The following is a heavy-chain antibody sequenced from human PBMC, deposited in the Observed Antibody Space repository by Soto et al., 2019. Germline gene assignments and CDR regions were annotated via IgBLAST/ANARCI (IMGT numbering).Heavy chain of an antibody. D-gene: IGHD5-18*01. J-gene: IGHJ6*02. V-gene: IGHV3-30-3*01. Sequence: GGSLRLSCAASGFTFSSYAMHWVRQAPGKGLEWVAVISYDGSNKYYADSVKGRFTISRDNSKNTLYLQMNSLRAEDTAVYYCARGIGGGSYGRRRGYYYGMDVWGQGTTVTVS. CDR2: ISYDGSNK. CDR3: ARGIGGGSYGRRRGYYYGMDV. CDR1: GFTFSSYA.